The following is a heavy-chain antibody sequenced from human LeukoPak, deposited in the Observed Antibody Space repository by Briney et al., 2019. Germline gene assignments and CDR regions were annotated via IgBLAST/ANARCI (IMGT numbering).Heavy chain of an antibody. CDR2: MSPKSGNT. CDR3: VRTPPNWGADY. Sequence: ASVKVSCKASGYTFTNYDINWVRQATGQGLEWMGWMSPKSGNTGYAQKFQGRVTMTSNTAISTAYMELSSLRSEDTAVYYCVRTPPNWGADYWGQGTLVTVSS. D-gene: IGHD7-27*01. V-gene: IGHV1-8*01. J-gene: IGHJ4*02. CDR1: GYTFTNYD.